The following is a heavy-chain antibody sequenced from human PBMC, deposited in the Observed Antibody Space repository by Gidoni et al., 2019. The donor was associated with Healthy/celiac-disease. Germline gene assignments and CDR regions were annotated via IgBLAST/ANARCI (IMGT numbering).Heavy chain of an antibody. CDR3: ARDLGWTAVADY. Sequence: EVQLVESGGGLVKPGGSLRLSGAASGFTFSTYSMNWVRQAPGKGLGWVSSISSSSSYIYYADSVKGRFTISRDNAKNSLYLQMNSLRAEDTAVYYCARDLGWTAVADYWGQGTLVTVSS. CDR2: ISSSSSYI. D-gene: IGHD6-19*01. J-gene: IGHJ4*02. CDR1: GFTFSTYS. V-gene: IGHV3-21*01.